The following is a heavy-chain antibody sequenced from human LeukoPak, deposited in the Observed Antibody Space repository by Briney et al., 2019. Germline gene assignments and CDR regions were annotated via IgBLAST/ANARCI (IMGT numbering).Heavy chain of an antibody. D-gene: IGHD3-10*01. CDR3: ALGGY. J-gene: IGHJ4*02. CDR1: GFTLNNAW. V-gene: IGHV3-15*01. CDR2: IKRETDGGTI. Sequence: GGSLRLSCAASGFTLNNAWMSWVRQAPGKGLEWLGRIKRETDGGTIDYAAPVKGRFTISRDDSRNTLYLQMDSLRAEDTAVYYCALGGYWGQGTLVTVSS.